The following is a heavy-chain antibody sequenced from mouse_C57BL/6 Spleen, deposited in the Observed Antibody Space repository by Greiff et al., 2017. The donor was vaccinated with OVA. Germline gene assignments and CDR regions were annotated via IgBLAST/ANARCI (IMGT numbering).Heavy chain of an antibody. CDR3: ARSYDYDSSYGFDY. CDR2: IDPNSGGT. V-gene: IGHV1-72*01. J-gene: IGHJ3*01. D-gene: IGHD1-1*01. CDR1: GYTFTSYW. Sequence: QVQLQQPGAELVKPGASVKLSCTASGYTFTSYWMHWVKQRPGRGLEWIGRIDPNSGGTKYNEKFKSKATLTVAKPSSTAYMQLRSLTSEDSAVYKCARSYDYDSSYGFDYWGQGTLVTVSA.